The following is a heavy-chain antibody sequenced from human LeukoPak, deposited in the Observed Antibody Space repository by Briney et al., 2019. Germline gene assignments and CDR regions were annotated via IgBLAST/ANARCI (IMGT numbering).Heavy chain of an antibody. Sequence: TSETLSLTCAVYGGSFSGYYWSWIRQPPGKGLEWIGEINHSGSTNYNPSLKSRVTISVDTSKNQFSLKLSSVTAADTAVYYCARHRDFSGRTSTGWFDPWGQGTLVTVSS. CDR3: ARHRDFSGRTSTGWFDP. CDR1: GGSFSGYY. D-gene: IGHD6-25*01. CDR2: INHSGST. J-gene: IGHJ5*02. V-gene: IGHV4-34*01.